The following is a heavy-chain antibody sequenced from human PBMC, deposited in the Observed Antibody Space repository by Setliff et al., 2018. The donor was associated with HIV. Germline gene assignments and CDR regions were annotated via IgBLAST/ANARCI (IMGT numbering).Heavy chain of an antibody. J-gene: IGHJ3*01. V-gene: IGHV4-34*01. Sequence: SETLSLTCAVYGGSFSGYYWSWIRQPPGKGLEWIGEINHSGSTYYNPSLRSRVTIFVDMSKNQFSLKLTSVTAADTAMYYCANAPYPRGAFDVWGQGTVVTVSS. CDR1: GGSFSGYY. CDR2: INHSGST. CDR3: ANAPYPRGAFDV. D-gene: IGHD3-10*01.